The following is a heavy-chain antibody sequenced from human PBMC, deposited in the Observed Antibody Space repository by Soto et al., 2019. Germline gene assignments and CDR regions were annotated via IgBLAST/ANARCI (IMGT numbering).Heavy chain of an antibody. D-gene: IGHD3-9*01. V-gene: IGHV3-23*01. J-gene: IGHJ4*02. Sequence: GGSLRHSCAASGFTFSSYAMSWVRQAPGKGLEWVSGIGGSGSSTFYADSVKGRFTISRDNSKNTLYLQVNSLRAEDTAVYHCAKVCTGYYYYFDSWGQGTLVTVSS. CDR3: AKVCTGYYYYFDS. CDR2: IGGSGSST. CDR1: GFTFSSYA.